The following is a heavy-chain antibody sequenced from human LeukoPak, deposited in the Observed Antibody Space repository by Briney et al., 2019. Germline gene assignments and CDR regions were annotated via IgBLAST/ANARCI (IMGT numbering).Heavy chain of an antibody. J-gene: IGHJ4*02. CDR1: EFTFRDYW. V-gene: IGHV3-7*05. Sequence: PGGSLRLSCAASEFTFRDYWMTSVRQAPGKGLEWVANIKQDGSEKYYVDSVKGRFTISRDNAKNSVCLQMNSLRAEDTAVYYCAGGYNLDYWGQGTLVTVSS. CDR2: IKQDGSEK. D-gene: IGHD5-24*01. CDR3: AGGYNLDY.